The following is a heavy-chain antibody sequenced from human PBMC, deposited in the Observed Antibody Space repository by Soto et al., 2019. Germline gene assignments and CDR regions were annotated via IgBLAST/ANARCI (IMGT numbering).Heavy chain of an antibody. J-gene: IGHJ3*02. D-gene: IGHD6-6*01. V-gene: IGHV4-39*01. CDR3: ARRLAIAAYDAFDI. CDR1: GGSISSSSYY. Sequence: SETLSLTCTVSGGSISSSSYYWGWIRQPPGKGLEWIGSIYYSGSTYYNPSLKSRVTISVDTSKNQFSLKLSSVTAADTAVYYCARRLAIAAYDAFDIWGQGTMVTVSS. CDR2: IYYSGST.